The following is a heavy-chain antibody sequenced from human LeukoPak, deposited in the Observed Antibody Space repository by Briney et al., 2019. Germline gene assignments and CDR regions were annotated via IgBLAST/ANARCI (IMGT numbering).Heavy chain of an antibody. Sequence: NPSETLSLTCTVSGGSISSSSYYWGWIRQPPGKGLEWIGSLYYSGSTYYNPSLKSRVTISVDTSKSQFSLKVSSVTAADTAVYYCASYKTAVAGFDYWGQGTLVTVSS. CDR1: GGSISSSSYY. V-gene: IGHV4-39*01. CDR2: LYYSGST. J-gene: IGHJ4*02. D-gene: IGHD6-19*01. CDR3: ASYKTAVAGFDY.